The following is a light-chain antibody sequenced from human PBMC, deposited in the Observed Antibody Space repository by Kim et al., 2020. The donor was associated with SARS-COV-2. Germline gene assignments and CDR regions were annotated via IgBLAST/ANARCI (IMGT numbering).Light chain of an antibody. CDR2: AAS. CDR3: QQSYSTPGT. CDR1: QSIGTD. Sequence: EHVEEKVTITGRASQSIGTDLNWDKQKPGKAPMLLIYAASSFQRGVLSRFSGSGSGTDFTLTISSLQPEDFATYYCQQSYSTPGTFGQGKRLESK. V-gene: IGKV1-39*01. J-gene: IGKJ5*01.